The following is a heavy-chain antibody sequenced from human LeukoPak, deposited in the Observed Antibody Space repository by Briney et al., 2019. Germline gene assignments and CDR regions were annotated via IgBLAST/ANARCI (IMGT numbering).Heavy chain of an antibody. Sequence: KPSETLSLTGAVYGGSFSGYYWSWIRQPPGKGLEWIGEINHSGSTNYNPSLKSRVTISVDTSKNQLSLKLSSVTAADTAVYYCARGIRSYYDSSGIYYFDYWGQGTLVTVSS. CDR3: ARGIRSYYDSSGIYYFDY. J-gene: IGHJ4*02. D-gene: IGHD3-22*01. CDR2: INHSGST. V-gene: IGHV4-34*01. CDR1: GGSFSGYY.